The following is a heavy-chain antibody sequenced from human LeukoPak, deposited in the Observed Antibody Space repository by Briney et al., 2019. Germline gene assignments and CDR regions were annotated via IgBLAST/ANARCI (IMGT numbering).Heavy chain of an antibody. CDR2: IYHSGST. J-gene: IGHJ6*03. CDR1: GGSIGSGGYY. Sequence: PSEALSLTCTVSGGSIGSGGYYRSWIRQPPGKGLEWIGYIYHSGSTYYNPSLKSRVTISVDRSKNQFSLKLSSVTAADTAVYYCARWYCSSTTCYHMDVWGKGTTVTVSS. D-gene: IGHD2/OR15-2a*01. V-gene: IGHV4-30-2*01. CDR3: ARWYCSSTTCYHMDV.